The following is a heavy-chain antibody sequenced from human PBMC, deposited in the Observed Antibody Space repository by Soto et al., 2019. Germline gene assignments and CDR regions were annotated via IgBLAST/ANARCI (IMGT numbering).Heavy chain of an antibody. D-gene: IGHD3-10*02. V-gene: IGHV3-21*01. CDR3: ARNVVSTGWLDP. CDR1: GFTFSSYS. Sequence: PGGSLRLSCAASGFTFSSYSMNWVRQAPGKGLEWVSSISSSSSYIYYADSVKGRFTITRDTSANTAYMELSSLRSEDTAVYYCARNVVSTGWLDPWGQGTLVTVSS. J-gene: IGHJ5*02. CDR2: ISSSSSYI.